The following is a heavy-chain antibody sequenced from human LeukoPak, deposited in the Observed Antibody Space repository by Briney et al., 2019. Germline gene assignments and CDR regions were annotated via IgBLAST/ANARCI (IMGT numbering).Heavy chain of an antibody. CDR2: IYSDNT. Sequence: GGSLRLSCAASGFTFSSYGMHWVRQAPGKGLEWVSFIYSDNTHYSDSVKGRFTISRDNSKNTLYLQMNSLRAEDTAVYYCAKEYEYDWFDPWGQGTLVTVSS. J-gene: IGHJ5*02. D-gene: IGHD5-12*01. V-gene: IGHV3-NL1*01. CDR3: AKEYEYDWFDP. CDR1: GFTFSSYG.